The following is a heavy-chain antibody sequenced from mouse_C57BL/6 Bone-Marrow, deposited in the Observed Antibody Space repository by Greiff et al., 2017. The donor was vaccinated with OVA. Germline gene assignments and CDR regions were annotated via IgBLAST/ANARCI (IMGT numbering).Heavy chain of an antibody. J-gene: IGHJ3*01. CDR3: ARDYGSSYWFAY. V-gene: IGHV1-81*01. CDR1: GYTFTSYG. Sequence: QVQLQQSGAELARPGASVKLSCKASGYTFTSYGISWVKQRTGQGLEWIGEIYPRSGNTYYNEKSKGKATLTADKSSSTAYMELRSLTSEDSAVYFCARDYGSSYWFAYWGQGTLVTVSA. CDR2: IYPRSGNT. D-gene: IGHD1-1*01.